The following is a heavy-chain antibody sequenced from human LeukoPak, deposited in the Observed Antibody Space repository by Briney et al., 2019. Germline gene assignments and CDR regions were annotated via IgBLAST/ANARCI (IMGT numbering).Heavy chain of an antibody. Sequence: GRSLRLSCAASGFTFSSYGMHWVRQAPGNGLEWVAVISYDGSNKYYADSVKGRFTISRDNSKNTLYLQMNSLRAEDTAVYYCAKAPGIAVPDIWGQGTMVTVSS. D-gene: IGHD6-19*01. CDR2: ISYDGSNK. CDR1: GFTFSSYG. V-gene: IGHV3-30*18. J-gene: IGHJ3*02. CDR3: AKAPGIAVPDI.